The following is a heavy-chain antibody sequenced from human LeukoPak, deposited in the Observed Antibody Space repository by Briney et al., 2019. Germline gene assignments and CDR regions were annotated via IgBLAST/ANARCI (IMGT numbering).Heavy chain of an antibody. V-gene: IGHV3-33*01. CDR1: GFTFSDYV. Sequence: GGSLRLSCAASGFTFSDYVIHWVRQAPGKGLEWVAVIWSDGSNKYYADSVKGRFTISRDNSKKTLYLQMNSLRVEDTAVYYCVRASGSFDYWGQGTLVTVSS. J-gene: IGHJ4*02. D-gene: IGHD3-10*01. CDR3: VRASGSFDY. CDR2: IWSDGSNK.